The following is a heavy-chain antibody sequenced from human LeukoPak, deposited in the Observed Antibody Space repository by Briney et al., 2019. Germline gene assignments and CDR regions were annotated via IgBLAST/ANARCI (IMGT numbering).Heavy chain of an antibody. D-gene: IGHD6-19*01. CDR2: IYYSGST. Sequence: SETLSLTCTVSGGSISSGGYYWSWIRQHPGKGLEWIGYIYYSGSTYYNPSLKSRVTISVDTSKNQFSLKLSSVTAADTAVYYCARQGIAVAGFDIWGQGTMVTVSS. CDR1: GGSISSGGYY. J-gene: IGHJ3*02. CDR3: ARQGIAVAGFDI. V-gene: IGHV4-31*03.